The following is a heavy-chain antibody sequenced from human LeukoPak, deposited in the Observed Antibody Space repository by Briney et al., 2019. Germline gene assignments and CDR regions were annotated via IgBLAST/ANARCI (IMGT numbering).Heavy chain of an antibody. J-gene: IGHJ3*02. CDR1: GFTFSSYS. D-gene: IGHD2-15*01. CDR2: ISSSSSYI. Sequence: GRSLRLSCAASGFTFSSYSMNWVRQAPGKGLEWVSSISSSSSYIYYADSVKGRFTISRDNAKNSLYLQMNSLRAEDTAVYYCARYQVVVAATAAFDIWGQGTMVTVSS. CDR3: ARYQVVVAATAAFDI. V-gene: IGHV3-21*01.